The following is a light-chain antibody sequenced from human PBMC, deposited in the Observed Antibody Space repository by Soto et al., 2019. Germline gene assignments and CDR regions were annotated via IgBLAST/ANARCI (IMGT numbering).Light chain of an antibody. CDR1: QSISSY. Sequence: DIQMTQSPSSLSASVGDRVTITCRARQSISSYLNWYQQKPGKAPKLLIYAASSLQSGVPSRFSGSGSGTDFTLTISSLQPEDFATYYCQQSYTTGYTFGQGTKVEIK. V-gene: IGKV1-39*01. J-gene: IGKJ1*01. CDR2: AAS. CDR3: QQSYTTGYT.